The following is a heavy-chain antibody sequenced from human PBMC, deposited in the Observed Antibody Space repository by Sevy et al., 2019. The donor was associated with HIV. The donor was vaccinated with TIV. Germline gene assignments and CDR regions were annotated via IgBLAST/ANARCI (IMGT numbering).Heavy chain of an antibody. Sequence: ASVKVSCKASGYTFTGYYMHWVRQAPGQGLEWTGRINPNSGGTNYAQKFQGRVTMTRDTSISTAYMELSRLRSDDTAVYYCARADIVVVVAAIDYWCQGTLVTVSS. CDR3: ARADIVVVVAAIDY. J-gene: IGHJ4*02. CDR2: INPNSGGT. CDR1: GYTFTGYY. V-gene: IGHV1-2*06. D-gene: IGHD2-15*01.